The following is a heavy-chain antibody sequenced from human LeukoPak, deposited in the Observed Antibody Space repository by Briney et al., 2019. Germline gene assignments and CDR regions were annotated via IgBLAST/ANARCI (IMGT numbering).Heavy chain of an antibody. D-gene: IGHD3-3*01. CDR2: IYYSGST. CDR1: GGSISSYY. V-gene: IGHV4-59*12. J-gene: IGHJ4*02. CDR3: ARFGVGGSLDY. Sequence: SETLSLTCTVSGGSISSYYWSWIRQPPGKGLEWIGYIYYSGSTNYNPSLKSRVTMSVDTSKNQFSLKLSSATAADTAVYYCARFGVGGSLDYWGQGTLVTVSS.